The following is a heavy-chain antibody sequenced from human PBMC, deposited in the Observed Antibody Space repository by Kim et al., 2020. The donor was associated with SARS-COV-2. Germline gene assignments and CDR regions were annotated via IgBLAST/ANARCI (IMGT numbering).Heavy chain of an antibody. CDR2: INAGNGNT. J-gene: IGHJ6*02. D-gene: IGHD2-2*01. Sequence: ASVKVSCKASGYTFTSYAMHWVRQAPGQRLEWMGWINAGNGNTKYSQKFPGRVTITRDTSASTAYMELSSLRSEDTAVYYCARDQGIYCSSTSCRYGMDVWGQGTTVTVSS. CDR1: GYTFTSYA. CDR3: ARDQGIYCSSTSCRYGMDV. V-gene: IGHV1-3*01.